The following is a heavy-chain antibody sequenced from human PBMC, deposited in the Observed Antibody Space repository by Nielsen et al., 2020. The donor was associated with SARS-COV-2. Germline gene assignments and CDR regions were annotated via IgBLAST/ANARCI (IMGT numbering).Heavy chain of an antibody. J-gene: IGHJ4*02. CDR3: ARDREQLVDY. V-gene: IGHV4-30-4*01. Sequence: SETLSFTCTVSGGSISSGDYYWSWIRQPPGKGLEWIGYIYYSGSTYYNPSLKSRVTISVDTSKNQFSLKLSSVTAADTAVYYCARDREQLVDYWGQGTLVTVSS. CDR2: IYYSGST. D-gene: IGHD6-6*01. CDR1: GGSISSGDYY.